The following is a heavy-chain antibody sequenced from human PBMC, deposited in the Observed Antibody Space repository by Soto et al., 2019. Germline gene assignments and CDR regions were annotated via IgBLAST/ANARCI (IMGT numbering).Heavy chain of an antibody. Sequence: PSETLSLTCIVSGGSINSGDYYWGWIRQSPGKGLEWIGYIYYSGSTYYNPSLKSRSTISIDTSKNQFFLDVDSVTAADTAVYYCARLYTGYEAFDYWGQGTLVTVSS. CDR2: IYYSGST. J-gene: IGHJ4*02. CDR1: GGSINSGDYY. V-gene: IGHV4-30-4*01. CDR3: ARLYTGYEAFDY. D-gene: IGHD5-12*01.